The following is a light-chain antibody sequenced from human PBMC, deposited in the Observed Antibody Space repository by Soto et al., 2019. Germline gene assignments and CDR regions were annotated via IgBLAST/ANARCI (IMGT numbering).Light chain of an antibody. CDR2: GAS. V-gene: IGKV3-15*01. Sequence: EIVMTQSPATLSVSPGERATLSCRSSKSLSTNLAWYQQKPGQAPRLLIYGASTRATGIPAKFSGSGSGTEFTLTISSLKSEDFAVYYCQQYNKWPPLTFGGGTKVEIK. J-gene: IGKJ4*01. CDR1: KSLSTN. CDR3: QQYNKWPPLT.